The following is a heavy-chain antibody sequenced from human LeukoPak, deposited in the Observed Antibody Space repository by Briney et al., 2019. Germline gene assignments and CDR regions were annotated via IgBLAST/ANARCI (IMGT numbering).Heavy chain of an antibody. Sequence: GASVKVSCKACVYTFTSYGISWVGQAPGQGLAWMGWMSAYNGNTNYAQKLQGRETMTKDTSTSTAYVELRSLRSDDTAVYYCARDRRTTTPDYWGQGTLVTVSS. CDR2: MSAYNGNT. J-gene: IGHJ4*02. CDR1: VYTFTSYG. CDR3: ARDRRTTTPDY. V-gene: IGHV1-18*01. D-gene: IGHD1-7*01.